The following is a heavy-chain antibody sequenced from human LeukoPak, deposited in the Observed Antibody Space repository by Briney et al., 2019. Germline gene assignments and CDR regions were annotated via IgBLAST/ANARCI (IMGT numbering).Heavy chain of an antibody. J-gene: IGHJ6*02. Sequence: PGGSLRLSCAASGFTFSSYAMSWVRQAPGKGLVWVSRINSDGSSTSYADSVKGRFTISRDNAKNTLYLQMNSLRAEDTAVYYCARAFRSGYFPYYGMDVWGQGTTVTVSS. CDR1: GFTFSSYA. CDR2: INSDGSST. CDR3: ARAFRSGYFPYYGMDV. D-gene: IGHD3-3*01. V-gene: IGHV3-74*01.